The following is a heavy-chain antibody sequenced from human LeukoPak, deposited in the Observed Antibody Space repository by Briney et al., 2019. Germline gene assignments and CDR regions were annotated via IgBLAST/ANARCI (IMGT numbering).Heavy chain of an antibody. J-gene: IGHJ5*02. V-gene: IGHV6-1*01. CDR1: GDSVSSTSAG. CDR2: TYYRSTWSY. CDR3: ARGADWLDP. Sequence: SQTPSLTCAISGDSVSSTSAGWNWIRHSPSRGLEWLGRTYYRSTWSYEYASSVKSRITIKPDTSKNRFSLQLNSVTPEDTAVYYCARGADWLDPWGQGIQVTVSS.